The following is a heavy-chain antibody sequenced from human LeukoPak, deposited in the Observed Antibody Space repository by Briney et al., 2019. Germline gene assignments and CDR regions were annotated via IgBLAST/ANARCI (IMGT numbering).Heavy chain of an antibody. CDR3: ARLGGWYFDY. V-gene: IGHV3-7*05. J-gene: IGHJ4*02. Sequence: PGGSLRLSCAASGFTFNNYWMSWVRQAPAKGLEWVANIKQDGSETYHVDSVQGRFTISRDNTKNSLYLQMNSLRAEDTAVYYCARLGGWYFDYWGQGTLVTVSS. D-gene: IGHD6-19*01. CDR2: IKQDGSET. CDR1: GFTFNNYW.